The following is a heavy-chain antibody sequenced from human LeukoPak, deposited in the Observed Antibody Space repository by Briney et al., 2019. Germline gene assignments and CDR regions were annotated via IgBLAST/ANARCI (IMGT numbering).Heavy chain of an antibody. Sequence: KASETLSLTCSVSGGSISSGGYYWSWIRQHPGKGLEWIGYIYYSGSTYYNPSLKSRVTISVDTSKNQFSLKLSSVTAADTAVYYCARGLQQLERLVNWFDPWGQGTLVTVSS. CDR2: IYYSGST. CDR1: GGSISSGGYY. J-gene: IGHJ5*02. CDR3: ARGLQQLERLVNWFDP. D-gene: IGHD1-1*01. V-gene: IGHV4-31*03.